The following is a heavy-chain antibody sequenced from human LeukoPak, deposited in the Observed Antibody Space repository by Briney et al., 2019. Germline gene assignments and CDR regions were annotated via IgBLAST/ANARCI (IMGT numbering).Heavy chain of an antibody. CDR1: GYSFTSYW. D-gene: IGHD5-24*01. CDR3: ARPGDWDGYKY. Sequence: VQALKISCKVSGYSFTSYWICWVRQMPGKGMDWISIIYPLDSSTRYSPSFQGQVTISADKSIRTAYLQWSSLKASDPALYYCARPGDWDGYKYWGQGTLVTVCS. J-gene: IGHJ4*02. CDR2: IYPLDSST. V-gene: IGHV5-51*01.